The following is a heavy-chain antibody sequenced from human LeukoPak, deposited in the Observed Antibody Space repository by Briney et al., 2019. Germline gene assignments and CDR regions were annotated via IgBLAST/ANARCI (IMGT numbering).Heavy chain of an antibody. CDR1: GFTFSSYG. CDR3: ARDRGEGLTGYGPDY. V-gene: IGHV3-33*01. D-gene: IGHD5-18*01. Sequence: GRSLRLSRAASGFTFSSYGMHWVRQAPGKGLEWVAVIWYDGSNKYYADSVKGRFTISRDNSKNTLYLQMNSLRAEDTAVYYCARDRGEGLTGYGPDYWGQGTLVTVSS. CDR2: IWYDGSNK. J-gene: IGHJ4*02.